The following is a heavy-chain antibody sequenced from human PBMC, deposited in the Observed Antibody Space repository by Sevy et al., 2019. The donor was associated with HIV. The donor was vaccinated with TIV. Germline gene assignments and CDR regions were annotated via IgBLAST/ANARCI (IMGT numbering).Heavy chain of an antibody. CDR1: GFSFNSYG. D-gene: IGHD6-13*01. CDR3: TKNTAAAGVGDFDY. CDR2: IQFDGSQD. J-gene: IGHJ4*02. V-gene: IGHV3-30*02. Sequence: GGSLRLSCAASGFSFNSYGMHWVRQAPRKGLEWMASIQFDGSQDYYADSVKGRFTISRDNSKKTLYLQMNSLRTEDTALYYCTKNTAAAGVGDFDYWGQGALVTVSS.